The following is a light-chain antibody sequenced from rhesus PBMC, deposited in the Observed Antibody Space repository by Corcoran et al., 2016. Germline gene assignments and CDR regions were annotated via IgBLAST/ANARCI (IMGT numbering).Light chain of an antibody. CDR2: KVS. Sequence: DVVMTQSPPSLPITPGQPASISCRSSPSLVHSNGNTYLSWYQQKPGQPPRLLIYKVSNRDSGVPDRFSGSGAGTDVTLKSGRVEAEDVWVYYCGRGTHWPYSFGQGTKVEIK. J-gene: IGKJ2*01. CDR1: PSLVHSNGNTY. CDR3: GRGTHWPYS. V-gene: IGKV2-64*01.